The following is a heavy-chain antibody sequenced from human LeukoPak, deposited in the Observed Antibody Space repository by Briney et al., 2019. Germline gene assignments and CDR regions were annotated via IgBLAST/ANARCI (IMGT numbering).Heavy chain of an antibody. D-gene: IGHD6-13*01. V-gene: IGHV3-48*03. CDR2: ISSSGGTI. CDR3: AREAKGIFDY. J-gene: IGHJ4*02. CDR1: GFTFSSDE. Sequence: GGSLRLSCAASGFTFSSDEMNWVRQAPGKGPEWVSYISSSGGTIYYADSVKGRFTISRDNAKNSLYLQMNSLRAEDTAVYYCAREAKGIFDYWGQGTLVTVSS.